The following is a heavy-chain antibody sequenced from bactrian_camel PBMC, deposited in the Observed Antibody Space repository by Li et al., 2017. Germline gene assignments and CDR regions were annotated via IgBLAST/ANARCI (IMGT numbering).Heavy chain of an antibody. D-gene: IGHD6*01. CDR1: GFTFSTYF. J-gene: IGHJ4*01. CDR2: IDEEGTNK. Sequence: HVQLVESGGGLVQPGGSLRLSCAASGFTFSTYFMSWVRQAPGKGLEWLSNIDEEGTNKYYANSVKGRFTISKDNAQNTLILQMNSLKSEDTALYYCVTDRPGTGGYEIDYWGQGTQVTVS. CDR3: VTDRPGTGGYEIDY. V-gene: IGHV3-2*01.